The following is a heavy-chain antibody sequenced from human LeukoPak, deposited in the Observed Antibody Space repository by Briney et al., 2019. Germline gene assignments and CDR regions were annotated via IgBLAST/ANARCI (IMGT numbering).Heavy chain of an antibody. J-gene: IGHJ3*02. V-gene: IGHV3-23*01. CDR2: ISVSGGTT. CDR1: GFTFSSPA. Sequence: GGSLRLSCAASGFTFSSPAMSWVRQAPGKGLEWVSPISVSGGTTYYADSVKGRFTISRDNSKNTLYLRMNSLRVEDTAVYYCAKSAVKWELRDAFDIWGQGTMVTASS. D-gene: IGHD1-26*01. CDR3: AKSAVKWELRDAFDI.